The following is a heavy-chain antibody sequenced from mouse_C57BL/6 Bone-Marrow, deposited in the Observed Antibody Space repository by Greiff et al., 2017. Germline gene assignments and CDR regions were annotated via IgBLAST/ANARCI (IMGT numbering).Heavy chain of an antibody. D-gene: IGHD2-1*01. CDR1: GFSLSTFGMG. J-gene: IGHJ4*01. CDR3: ARPIYYGNHGAMDY. V-gene: IGHV8-8*01. CDR2: IWWDDDK. Sequence: QVTLKECGPGILQPSQTLSLTCSFSGFSLSTFGMGIGWIRQPSGKGLEWLAHIWWDDDKYYNPALKSRLTISKDTSKNQVFLKIANVDTADTATYYCARPIYYGNHGAMDYWGQGTSVTVSS.